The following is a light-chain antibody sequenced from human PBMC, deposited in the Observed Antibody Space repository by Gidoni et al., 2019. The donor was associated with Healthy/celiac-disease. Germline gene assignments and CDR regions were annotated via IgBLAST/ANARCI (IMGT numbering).Light chain of an antibody. V-gene: IGKV3-15*01. CDR2: GAS. J-gene: IGKJ4*01. CDR1: QSVSSS. Sequence: EIVMTQSPATLSVSPGERATLSCRASQSVSSSLAWYQLKPGQAPRLLIYGASTRATGIPARFSGGGSGTEFTLTISSLQSEDFAVYYCQPYNNWPPTFGGGTKVEIK. CDR3: QPYNNWPPT.